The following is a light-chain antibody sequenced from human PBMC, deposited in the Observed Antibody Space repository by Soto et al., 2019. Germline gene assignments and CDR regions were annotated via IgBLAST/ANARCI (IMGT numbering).Light chain of an antibody. J-gene: IGLJ1*01. Sequence: QSVLTQPPSVSEAPGQRVTISCTGSSSNIGAGYEAHWYQQVPGTAPKLLIYENNNRPSWVPDRFSGSKSGTSASLAITGLQAEDEAEYYCQSYDSSLSGYVFGTGTKGTVL. V-gene: IGLV1-40*01. CDR1: SSNIGAGYE. CDR3: QSYDSSLSGYV. CDR2: ENN.